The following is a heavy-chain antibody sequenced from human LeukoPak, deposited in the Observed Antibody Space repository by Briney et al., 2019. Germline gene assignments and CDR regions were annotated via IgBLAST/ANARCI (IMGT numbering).Heavy chain of an antibody. D-gene: IGHD2-2*01. CDR1: GYTFTSYG. Sequence: ASVKVSCKASGYTFTSYGISWVRQAPGQGLEWMGWISAYNGNTNYAQKLQGRVTMTRDTSISTAYMELSRLRSDDTAVYYCARGGVVVPLDIWGQGTMVTVSS. CDR2: ISAYNGNT. J-gene: IGHJ3*02. V-gene: IGHV1-18*01. CDR3: ARGGVVVPLDI.